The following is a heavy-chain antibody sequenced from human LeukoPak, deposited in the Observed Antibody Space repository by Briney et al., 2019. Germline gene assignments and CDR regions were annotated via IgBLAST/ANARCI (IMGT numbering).Heavy chain of an antibody. V-gene: IGHV1-46*01. CDR3: ARSVVGVHAGYFDY. D-gene: IGHD1-1*01. J-gene: IGHJ4*02. CDR2: INPSGGHT. CDR1: GYTFTSYY. Sequence: ASVKVSCKASGYTFTSYYMHWVRQAPGQGLEWMGIINPSGGHTSYAQKFQGRVTMTRDRSTSTVYTELSSLRSEDTAVYFCARSVVGVHAGYFDYWGQGTLVTVSS.